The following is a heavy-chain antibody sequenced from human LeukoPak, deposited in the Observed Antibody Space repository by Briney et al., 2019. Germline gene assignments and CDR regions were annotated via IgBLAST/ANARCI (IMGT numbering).Heavy chain of an antibody. CDR3: ARGGGGNSDFSTTYTGASLSFDY. CDR2: IYSDNT. CDR1: GFTVSSNS. D-gene: IGHD2/OR15-2a*01. J-gene: IGHJ4*02. Sequence: GGSLRLSCTVSGFTVSSNSMSWVRQAPGKGLEWVSFIYSDNTHYSDSVKGRFTISRDSSKNTLYLQMNRLGAEDTAVYYCARGGGGNSDFSTTYTGASLSFDYWGQGALVTVSS. V-gene: IGHV3-53*01.